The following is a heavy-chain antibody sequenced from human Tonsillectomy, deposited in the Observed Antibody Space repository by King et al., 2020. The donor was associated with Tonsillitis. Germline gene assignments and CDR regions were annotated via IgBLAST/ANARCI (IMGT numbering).Heavy chain of an antibody. Sequence: VQLVESGGGLVQPGGSLRLSCAGSGFTFSGFSLNWVRQAPGQGLEWISYISSSSTTIYYADAVKGRFTISRNSDKNSLFLQMNSLRVEDIASYYCVRSFDFWSGFYSGLDVWGKETTVTVSS. V-gene: IGHV3-48*01. D-gene: IGHD3-3*01. CDR2: ISSSSTTI. CDR1: GFTFSGFS. CDR3: VRSFDFWSGFYSGLDV. J-gene: IGHJ6*04.